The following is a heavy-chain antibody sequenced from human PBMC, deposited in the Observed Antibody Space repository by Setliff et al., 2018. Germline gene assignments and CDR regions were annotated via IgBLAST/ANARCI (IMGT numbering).Heavy chain of an antibody. J-gene: IGHJ5*02. CDR3: ARDSYCGGDCYGAGWFDP. Sequence: WASVKVSCKASGGTFSSYAISWVRQAPGQGLEWMGGIIPIFGIANYAQKFQGRVTITADKSTSTAYMELSSLRSEDTAVYYCARDSYCGGDCYGAGWFDPWGQGTLVTVSS. CDR2: IIPIFGIA. V-gene: IGHV1-69*10. CDR1: GGTFSSYA. D-gene: IGHD2-21*02.